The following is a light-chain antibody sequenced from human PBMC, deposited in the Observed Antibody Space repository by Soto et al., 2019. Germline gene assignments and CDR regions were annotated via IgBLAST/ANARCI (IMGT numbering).Light chain of an antibody. CDR3: QQYNDWPTYT. J-gene: IGKJ2*01. V-gene: IGKV3-15*01. Sequence: IVMTQSPATLSVSPGERATLYCRASQRFSSNLAWYQQKPGQAPRLLIFGASIRATGVPARFSAGGSGTEFTLTISSLQSEDFAIYYCQQYNDWPTYTFGQGTNLDIK. CDR1: QRFSSN. CDR2: GAS.